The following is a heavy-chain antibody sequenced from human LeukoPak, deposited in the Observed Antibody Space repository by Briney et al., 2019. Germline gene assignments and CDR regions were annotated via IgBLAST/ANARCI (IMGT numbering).Heavy chain of an antibody. CDR1: GFTFSSYA. D-gene: IGHD1-26*01. V-gene: IGHV3-23*01. CDR2: ISGSGGST. Sequence: PGGSLRLSCAASGFTFSSYAMSWVRQAPGKGLEWVSAISGSGGSTYYADSVKGRFTISRDNAKNSLYLQMNSLRAEDTAVYYCAREGSWGYYYYGMDVWGQGTTVTVSS. CDR3: AREGSWGYYYYGMDV. J-gene: IGHJ6*02.